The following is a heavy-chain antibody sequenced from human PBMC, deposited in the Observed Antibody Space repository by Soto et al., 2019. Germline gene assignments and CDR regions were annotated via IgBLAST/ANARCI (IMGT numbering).Heavy chain of an antibody. CDR1: GYRFPSFG. Sequence: QVQLVQSGPEVKKPGASVKVSCEVSGYRFPSFGINWVRQAPGQGLEWVGWVNPDNHNTNYAQNLQHRVSLTTDTSTNTAFLELRDPTSDDTAVYYCARVRFGDAFDYWGQGTLVTVSS. CDR3: ARVRFGDAFDY. D-gene: IGHD4-17*01. J-gene: IGHJ4*02. V-gene: IGHV1-18*01. CDR2: VNPDNHNT.